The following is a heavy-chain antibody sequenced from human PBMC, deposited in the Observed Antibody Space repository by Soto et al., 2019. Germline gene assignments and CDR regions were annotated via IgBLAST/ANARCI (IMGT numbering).Heavy chain of an antibody. J-gene: IGHJ6*01. CDR3: ARDHGLGDIVVVPAATGYYYGMDV. D-gene: IGHD2-2*01. CDR2: ISYDGSNK. V-gene: IGHV3-30-3*01. CDR1: GFTFSSYA. Sequence: QVQLVESGGGVVQPGRSLRLSCAASGFTFSSYAMHWVRQAPGKGLEWVAVISYDGSNKYYADSVKGRFTISRDNSKNTLYLQMNSLRAEDTAVYYCARDHGLGDIVVVPAATGYYYGMDVW.